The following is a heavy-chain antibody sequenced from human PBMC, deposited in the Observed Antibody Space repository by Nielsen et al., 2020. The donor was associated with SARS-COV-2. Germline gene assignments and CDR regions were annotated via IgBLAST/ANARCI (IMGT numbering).Heavy chain of an antibody. Sequence: GESLKISCAASGFTFSDFYMTWIRQAPGKGLEWVSYISSSGSYTTYADSVKGRFTISRDNAKNSLYLQMNSLTAEDTAVYYCAPYADAFDIWGQGTMVTVSS. CDR1: GFTFSDFY. J-gene: IGHJ3*02. CDR3: APYADAFDI. CDR2: ISSSGSYT. V-gene: IGHV3-11*03.